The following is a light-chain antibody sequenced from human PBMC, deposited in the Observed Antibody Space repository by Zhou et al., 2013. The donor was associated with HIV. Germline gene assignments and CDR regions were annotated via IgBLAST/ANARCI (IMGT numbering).Light chain of an antibody. J-gene: IGKJ1*01. CDR1: LSISVF. CDR3: QQANSFPPT. Sequence: DIHLTQSPSSLSASVGDRVTITCRASLSISVFLNWYQQKPGEAPKLLIYAASSLPSGVPSRFSGSGSGTDFTLTISSLQPEDFATYYCQQANSFPPTFGQGTKVEIK. CDR2: AAS. V-gene: IGKV1-39*01.